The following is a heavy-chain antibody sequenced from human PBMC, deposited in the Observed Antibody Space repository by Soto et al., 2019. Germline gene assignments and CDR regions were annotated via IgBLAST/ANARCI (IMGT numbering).Heavy chain of an antibody. Sequence: GASVKVSCKASGYTFTSYAMHWVRQAPGQRLEWMGWINAGNGNTKYSQKFQGRVTITRDTSASTAYMELSSLRSEDTAVYYCARSSKTIFGVVTPHERYYFDYWGQGALVTVSS. CDR2: INAGNGNT. J-gene: IGHJ4*02. V-gene: IGHV1-3*01. D-gene: IGHD3-3*01. CDR3: ARSSKTIFGVVTPHERYYFDY. CDR1: GYTFTSYA.